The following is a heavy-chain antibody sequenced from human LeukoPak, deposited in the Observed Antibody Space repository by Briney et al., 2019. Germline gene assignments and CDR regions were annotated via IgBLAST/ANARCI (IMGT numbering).Heavy chain of an antibody. V-gene: IGHV3-23*01. Sequence: GRSLRLSCAASGFTFSSYAMSWVRQAPGKGLEWVSAISGSGGSTYYADSVKGRFTISRDNSKNTLYLQMNSLRAEDTAVYYCANVGPKTRGYYFDYWGQGTLVTVSS. D-gene: IGHD1-26*01. CDR1: GFTFSSYA. J-gene: IGHJ4*02. CDR2: ISGSGGST. CDR3: ANVGPKTRGYYFDY.